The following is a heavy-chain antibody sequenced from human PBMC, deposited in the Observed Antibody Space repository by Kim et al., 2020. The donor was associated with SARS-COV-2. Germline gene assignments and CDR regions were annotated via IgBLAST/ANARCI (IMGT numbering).Heavy chain of an antibody. CDR3: ARDPLLWFGELPNDAFD. J-gene: IGHJ3*02. V-gene: IGHV3-30*04. Sequence: GGSPRLSCAASGFTFSSYAMHWVRQAPGKGLEWVAVISYDGSNKYYADSVKGRFTISRDNSKNTLYLQMNSLRAEDTAVYYCARDPLLWFGELPNDAFD. CDR2: ISYDGSNK. CDR1: GFTFSSYA. D-gene: IGHD3-10*01.